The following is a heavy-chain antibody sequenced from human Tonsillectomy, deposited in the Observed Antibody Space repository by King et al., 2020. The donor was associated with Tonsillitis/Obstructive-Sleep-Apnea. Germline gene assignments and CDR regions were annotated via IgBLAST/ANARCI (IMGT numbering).Heavy chain of an antibody. CDR1: GYSFTNYW. D-gene: IGHD5-18*01. CDR2: IYPGDSDT. CDR3: ATSRGYTYWRDAFHI. Sequence: QLVQSGAEVKKPGESLKISCKGSGYSFTNYWIDWVRQMPGKGLEWMGIIYPGDSDTTYSPSFQGQVTISADKSISTAYLQWSSLTDSDTAMYYCATSRGYTYWRDAFHIWGQGTMVTVSS. J-gene: IGHJ3*02. V-gene: IGHV5-51*01.